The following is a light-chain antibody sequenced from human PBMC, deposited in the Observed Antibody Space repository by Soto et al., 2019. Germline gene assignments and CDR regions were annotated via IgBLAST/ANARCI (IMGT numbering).Light chain of an antibody. CDR2: AAS. Sequence: DIQMTQSPSSLSASVGDRVTITCWTSQTISTYLNWYQHKPGKAPEVLIYAASNLQSGVPSRFSGNGSGTDFTLTISSLQPADSATYYCQQSYRTPITFGQGTRLEIK. V-gene: IGKV1-39*01. CDR1: QTISTY. J-gene: IGKJ5*01. CDR3: QQSYRTPIT.